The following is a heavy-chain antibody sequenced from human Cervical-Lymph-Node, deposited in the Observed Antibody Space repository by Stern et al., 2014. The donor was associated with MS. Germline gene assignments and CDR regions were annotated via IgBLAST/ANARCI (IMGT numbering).Heavy chain of an antibody. Sequence: QVQLVESGGEVKKPGASVKVSCKTSGYTFTEYPVSWVRQAPGQGLEWMGRISTYNGNTNYAESLQGRVTLTTDTSTSTVYMELGSLRVDDTAVYYCAREVGFIAVARGSWFDPWGQGTLVTVSS. J-gene: IGHJ5*02. D-gene: IGHD6-19*01. CDR3: AREVGFIAVARGSWFDP. CDR2: ISTYNGNT. V-gene: IGHV1-18*01. CDR1: GYTFTEYP.